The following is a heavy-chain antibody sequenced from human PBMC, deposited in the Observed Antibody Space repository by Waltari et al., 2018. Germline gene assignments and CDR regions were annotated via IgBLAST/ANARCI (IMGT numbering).Heavy chain of an antibody. CDR2: IRSKANSYAT. CDR3: TRVRESTSGSYYGSDY. V-gene: IGHV3-73*01. D-gene: IGHD1-26*01. Sequence: GLVQPGGSLKLSCAASGFTFSGSAMHWVRQASGKGLEWVGRIRSKANSYATAYAASVKGRFTISRDDSKNTAYLQMNSLKTEDTVVYYCTRVRESTSGSYYGSDYWGQGTLVTVSS. J-gene: IGHJ4*02. CDR1: GFTFSGSA.